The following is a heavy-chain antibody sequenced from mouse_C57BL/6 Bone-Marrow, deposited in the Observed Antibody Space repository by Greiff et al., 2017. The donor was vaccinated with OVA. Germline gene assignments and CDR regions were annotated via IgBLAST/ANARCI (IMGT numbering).Heavy chain of an antibody. Sequence: VQLQQPGAELVKPGASVKMSCKASGYTFTSYWITWVKQRPGQGLEWIGDIYPGSGSTNYNEKFKSKATLTVDTSSSTAYMQLSSLTSEDSAVYYCARWVRITTVEAYAMDYWGQGTSVTGSS. D-gene: IGHD1-1*01. CDR3: ARWVRITTVEAYAMDY. CDR2: IYPGSGST. J-gene: IGHJ4*01. V-gene: IGHV1-55*01. CDR1: GYTFTSYW.